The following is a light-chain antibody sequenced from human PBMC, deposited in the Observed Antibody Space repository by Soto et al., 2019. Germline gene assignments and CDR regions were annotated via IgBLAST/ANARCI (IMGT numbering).Light chain of an antibody. Sequence: QSVLTQPPSASGTPGQRVTISSSGSSSNIGSNYVYWYQQLPGTAPKLLIYRNNQRPSGVPDRFSGFKSGTSASLAISGLRSEDEADYYCAAWDDSLSGQVFGGGTKLTVL. CDR2: RNN. CDR3: AAWDDSLSGQV. J-gene: IGLJ3*02. V-gene: IGLV1-47*01. CDR1: SSNIGSNY.